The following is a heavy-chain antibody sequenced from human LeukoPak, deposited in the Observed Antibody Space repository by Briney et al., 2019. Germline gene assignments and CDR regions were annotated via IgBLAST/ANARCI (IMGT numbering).Heavy chain of an antibody. CDR3: AKEGGYGELSSYFDY. J-gene: IGHJ4*02. CDR2: ISDTGATK. Sequence: GGSLRLSCAASGFSFSTYSMSWVRQAPGKGLEWVSVISDTGATKFYADSVKGRFTISRDNSKNTLYLQMNSLRAEDTAVYYCAKEGGYGELSSYFDYWGQGTLVTVSS. D-gene: IGHD3-16*02. CDR1: GFSFSTYS. V-gene: IGHV3-23*01.